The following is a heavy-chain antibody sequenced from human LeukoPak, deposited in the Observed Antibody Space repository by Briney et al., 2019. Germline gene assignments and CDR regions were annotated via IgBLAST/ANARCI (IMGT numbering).Heavy chain of an antibody. CDR2: IYSSGST. J-gene: IGHJ4*02. CDR3: AREHMVRGVINR. V-gene: IGHV4-4*07. CDR1: GGSFSGYY. D-gene: IGHD3-10*01. Sequence: SETLSFTCAVYGGSFSGYYWSWIRQPAGKRLEWLGRIYSSGSTNYNPSLESRVTVSVDTSKNQFSLKLSSVTAADTAVYYCAREHMVRGVINRWGQGALVTVSS.